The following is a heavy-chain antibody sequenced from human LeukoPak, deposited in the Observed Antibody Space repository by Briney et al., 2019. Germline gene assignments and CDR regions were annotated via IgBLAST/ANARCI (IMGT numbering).Heavy chain of an antibody. Sequence: PGGSLRLSCAASGCTFSSYSMNWVRQAPGKGLEWVSSISSSSSYIYYADSEKGRFTISRDNAKHSLFLQMNSRRAEDTAVYYCARDQVEGTYYDILSGYYNAPPRGDYWGQGTLVTVSS. V-gene: IGHV3-21*01. CDR2: ISSSSSYI. J-gene: IGHJ4*02. CDR1: GCTFSSYS. D-gene: IGHD3-9*01. CDR3: ARDQVEGTYYDILSGYYNAPPRGDY.